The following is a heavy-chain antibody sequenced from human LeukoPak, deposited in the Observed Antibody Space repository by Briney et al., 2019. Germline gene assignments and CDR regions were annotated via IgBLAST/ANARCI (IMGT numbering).Heavy chain of an antibody. CDR2: IYPGDYDT. CDR1: GYSFTSYW. D-gene: IGHD6-13*01. V-gene: IGHV5-51*01. Sequence: GGSLQISCKGSGYSFTSYWIGWVPPIPGKGLEWMGIIYPGDYDTKYSPSFQGQVTISPDKSISTAYLQWSSLKASDTAMYYCARAVWGSSSWYGDYWGQGTLVTVSS. CDR3: ARAVWGSSSWYGDY. J-gene: IGHJ4*02.